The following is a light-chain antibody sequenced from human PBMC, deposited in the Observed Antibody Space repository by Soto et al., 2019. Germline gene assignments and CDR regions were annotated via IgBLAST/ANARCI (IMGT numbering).Light chain of an antibody. J-gene: IGKJ1*01. CDR1: QSVSSSF. CDR2: GAS. CDR3: QQYGSSGT. Sequence: ILLTQSPCTLSLSPGERATLSCRASQSVSSSFLAWYQQKPGHAPRLLIYGASNRATGIPDRFSGSGSGTDFTLTISRLEPEDFPVYYCQQYGSSGTFGQGTKVDIK. V-gene: IGKV3-20*01.